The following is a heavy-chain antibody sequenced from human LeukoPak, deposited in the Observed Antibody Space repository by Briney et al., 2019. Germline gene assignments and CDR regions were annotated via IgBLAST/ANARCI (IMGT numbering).Heavy chain of an antibody. J-gene: IGHJ4*02. D-gene: IGHD1-1*01. Sequence: GGSLRLSCAASGFTFSSYWMHWVRQAPGKGLVWVSHINTDGSSTSYADSVKGRFTVSRDNAKNTLYLQMNSLRAEDTAVYYCAREATGFDYWGQGTLVTVSS. CDR3: AREATGFDY. CDR2: INTDGSST. CDR1: GFTFSSYW. V-gene: IGHV3-74*01.